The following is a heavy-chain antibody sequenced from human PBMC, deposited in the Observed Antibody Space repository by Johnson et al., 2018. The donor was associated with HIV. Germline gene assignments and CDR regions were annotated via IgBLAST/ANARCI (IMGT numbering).Heavy chain of an antibody. CDR2: ISYDGSTK. D-gene: IGHD5-24*01. Sequence: QVQLVESGGGVVQPGRSLRLSCAASGFTFNTYGMHWVRQAPGKGLEWVAVISYDGSTKYYADSVKGRFTISRDNSKNALYLRMNSLRAEDMAVYYCAKERGKRWLHPRDAFDIWGQGTMVTVSS. J-gene: IGHJ3*02. CDR1: GFTFNTYG. V-gene: IGHV3-30*18. CDR3: AKERGKRWLHPRDAFDI.